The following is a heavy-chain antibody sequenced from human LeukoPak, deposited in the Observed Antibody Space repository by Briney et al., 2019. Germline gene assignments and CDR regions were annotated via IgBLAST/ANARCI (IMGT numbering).Heavy chain of an antibody. CDR2: ISYDGSNK. CDR1: GYTFSSYG. D-gene: IGHD5-18*01. V-gene: IGHV3-30*18. Sequence: GGSLRLSCAASGYTFSSYGMHWVRQAPGKGLEWVAVISYDGSNKYYADSVKGRFTISRDNSKNTLYLQMNSLRAEDTAVYYCAKDRIQLWSLDAFGIWGQGTMVTVSS. CDR3: AKDRIQLWSLDAFGI. J-gene: IGHJ3*02.